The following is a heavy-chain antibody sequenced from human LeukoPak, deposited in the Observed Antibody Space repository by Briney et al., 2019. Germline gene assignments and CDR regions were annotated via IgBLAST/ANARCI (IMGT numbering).Heavy chain of an antibody. V-gene: IGHV3-30*02. Sequence: RTGESLTLSCVASGFPFRDYGMPWVRQVPGKGLEWLAYTRDDGSKNWYGDSVKGRFAISRDNPKNTLYLQMKSLRGEDTAVYYCANGDCRAGRCNSGAYWGQGTLVTVSS. CDR1: GFPFRDYG. CDR2: TRDDGSKN. J-gene: IGHJ4*02. CDR3: ANGDCRAGRCNSGAY. D-gene: IGHD2-15*01.